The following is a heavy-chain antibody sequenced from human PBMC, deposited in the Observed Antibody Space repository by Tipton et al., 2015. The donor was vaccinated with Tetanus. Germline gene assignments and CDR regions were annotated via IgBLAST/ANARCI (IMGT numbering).Heavy chain of an antibody. V-gene: IGHV4-59*05. CDR1: GGSISTYH. CDR2: IYYSGST. D-gene: IGHD2-8*01. CDR3: ARRQTYCTNGFCPFEN. Sequence: GLVKPSETLSLTCTVSGGSISTYHWNWIRQFPGKGLEWIGSIYYSGSTYYNPSLKSRVTISVDTSKNQFSLRLSSVTAADTAVYYCARRQTYCTNGFCPFENWGQGTLVTVSS. J-gene: IGHJ4*02.